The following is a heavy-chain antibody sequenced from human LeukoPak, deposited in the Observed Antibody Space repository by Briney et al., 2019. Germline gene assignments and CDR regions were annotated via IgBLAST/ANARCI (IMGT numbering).Heavy chain of an antibody. D-gene: IGHD5-24*01. CDR2: IYYSGST. CDR1: GGSISSYY. J-gene: IGHJ4*02. CDR3: ARGDGYNLGNFDY. Sequence: SETLSLTCTVSGGSISSYYWSWIRQPPGKGLEWIGYIYYSGSTNYNPSLKSRVTISVDTSKNQFSLKLSSVTAADTAVYYCARGDGYNLGNFDYWGQGTLVTVSS. V-gene: IGHV4-59*08.